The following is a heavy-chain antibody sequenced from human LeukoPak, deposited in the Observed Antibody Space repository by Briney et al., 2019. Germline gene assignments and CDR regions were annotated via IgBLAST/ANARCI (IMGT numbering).Heavy chain of an antibody. J-gene: IGHJ5*02. V-gene: IGHV4-59*01. CDR3: AREIHNWFDP. CDR1: GGSISSYY. Sequence: PSETLSLTCTVSGGSISSYYWSWIRQPPGKGLERIGYIYYSGSTNYDPSLKSRVTISVDTSKNQFSLKLSSVTAADTAVYYCAREIHNWFDPWGQGTLVTVSS. D-gene: IGHD5-18*01. CDR2: IYYSGST.